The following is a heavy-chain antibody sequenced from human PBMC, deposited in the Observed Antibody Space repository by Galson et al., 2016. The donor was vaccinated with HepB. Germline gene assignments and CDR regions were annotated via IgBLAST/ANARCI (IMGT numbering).Heavy chain of an antibody. Sequence: ATLSLTCTVSGASISGYYLSWLRQPPGKGLEWIVYIYYSGRTNYNPSLKSRVTISVDTSKNQFSLKLSSVTAADTAVYDCARDDSGGWYGFYYGMDVWGQGTTVTVSS. CDR2: IYYSGRT. D-gene: IGHD6-19*01. CDR3: ARDDSGGWYGFYYGMDV. CDR1: GASISGYY. V-gene: IGHV4-59*01. J-gene: IGHJ6*02.